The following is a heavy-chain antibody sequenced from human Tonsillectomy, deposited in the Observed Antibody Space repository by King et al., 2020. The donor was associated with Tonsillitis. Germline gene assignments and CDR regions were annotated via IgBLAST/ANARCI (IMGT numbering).Heavy chain of an antibody. V-gene: IGHV4-61*02. Sequence: QLQESGPGLVKPSQTLSLTCTVSGDSISSGNFYWNWIRQPAGKGLEWIGRIYTGGSINYNPSLKSRVSMSVDTSKNQFSLKLSSVTAADTAVYYCVKATLGTRIFYYYMDVWGKGTTVTVSS. J-gene: IGHJ6*03. CDR1: GDSISSGNFY. CDR2: IYTGGSI. D-gene: IGHD1-7*01. CDR3: VKATLGTRIFYYYMDV.